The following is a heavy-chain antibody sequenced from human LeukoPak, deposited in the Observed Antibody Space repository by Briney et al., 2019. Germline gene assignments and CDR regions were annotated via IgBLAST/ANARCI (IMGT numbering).Heavy chain of an antibody. CDR2: ISGSGGST. Sequence: PGGSLRLSCAASGFTFSSNAMSWVRQAPGKGLEWVSAISGSGGSTYYAESVKGRFTISRDNSKNTLYLQMNSLRAEDTAVYYCAKTIRWIQLWSLDYWGQGTLVTVSS. V-gene: IGHV3-23*01. CDR3: AKTIRWIQLWSLDY. CDR1: GFTFSSNA. J-gene: IGHJ4*02. D-gene: IGHD5-18*01.